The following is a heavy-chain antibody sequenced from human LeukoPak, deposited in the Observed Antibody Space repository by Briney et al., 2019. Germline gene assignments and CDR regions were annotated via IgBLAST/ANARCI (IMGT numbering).Heavy chain of an antibody. Sequence: SVKVSCKASGGTFSSYTISWVRQAPGQGLEWMGRIIPILGIANYAQKFQGRVTITADKSTSTAYMELSSLRSEDTAVYYCARESVPAAIFTAYWFDPWGLGTLATVSS. CDR1: GGTFSSYT. V-gene: IGHV1-69*04. D-gene: IGHD2-2*01. J-gene: IGHJ5*02. CDR3: ARESVPAAIFTAYWFDP. CDR2: IIPILGIA.